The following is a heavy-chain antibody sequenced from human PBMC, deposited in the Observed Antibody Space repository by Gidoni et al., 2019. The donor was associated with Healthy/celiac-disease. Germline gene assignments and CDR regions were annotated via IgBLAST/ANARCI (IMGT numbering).Heavy chain of an antibody. Sequence: GSEKYYVDSVKGRFTISRDNAKNSLYLQMNSLRAEDTAVYYCARYGHGSGSYYESFGYNWFDPWGQGTLVTVSS. CDR3: ARYGHGSGSYYESFGYNWFDP. V-gene: IGHV3-7*01. CDR2: GSEK. D-gene: IGHD3-10*01. J-gene: IGHJ5*02.